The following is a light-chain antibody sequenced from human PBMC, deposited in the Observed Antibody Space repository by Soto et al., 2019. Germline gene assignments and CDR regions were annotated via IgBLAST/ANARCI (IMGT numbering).Light chain of an antibody. Sequence: QSALTQPASVSGSPGQSITISCTGTSSDVGGYNYVSWYQQHPGKAPKLMIYEVSNRPSGVSNRFSGSNSGNTASLTISGPQAEDEADYYCSSYTSRNTWVFGGGTKLTVL. CDR1: SSDVGGYNY. CDR2: EVS. V-gene: IGLV2-14*01. J-gene: IGLJ3*02. CDR3: SSYTSRNTWV.